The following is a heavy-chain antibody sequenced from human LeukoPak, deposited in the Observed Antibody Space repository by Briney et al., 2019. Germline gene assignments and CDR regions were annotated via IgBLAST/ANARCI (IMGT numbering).Heavy chain of an antibody. CDR1: GGSISSYY. J-gene: IGHJ6*02. CDR2: IYYSGST. Sequence: SETLSLTCTVSGGSISSYYWSWIRQPPGKGLEWIGYIYYSGSTNYNPSLKSRVTISVDTSKNQFSLKLSSVTAADAAVYYCARVGRDVWGQGTTVTVSS. CDR3: ARVGRDV. V-gene: IGHV4-59*01.